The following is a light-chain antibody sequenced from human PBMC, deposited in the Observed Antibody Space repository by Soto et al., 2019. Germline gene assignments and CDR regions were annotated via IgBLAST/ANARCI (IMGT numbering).Light chain of an antibody. J-gene: IGLJ2*01. CDR3: ATWDGTLSVV. Sequence: QSVLTQPPSVSAAPGQKVTISCSGRSSNIGSNYVSWYQQLPGTAPKLLIYDNNKRPSGIPDRFSGSKSGTSATLGITGLQTGDAADYYCATWDGTLSVVFGGGTQLTVL. CDR2: DNN. V-gene: IGLV1-51*01. CDR1: SSNIGSNY.